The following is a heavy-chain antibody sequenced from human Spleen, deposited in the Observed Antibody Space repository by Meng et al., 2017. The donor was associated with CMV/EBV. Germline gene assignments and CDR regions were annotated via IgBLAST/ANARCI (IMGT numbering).Heavy chain of an antibody. CDR3: VREYNQNAAFDS. CDR1: GGSISRGDYY. V-gene: IGHV4-30-4*01. CDR2: IYYSGST. Sequence: LRLSCTVSGGSISRGDYYWSWIRQPPGKGLEWIGYIYYSGSTYYNPSLKSRVTMSVDTSNNQFSLKLSSVTAADTAVYYCVREYNQNAAFDSWGQGTLVTVSS. J-gene: IGHJ4*02. D-gene: IGHD1-1*01.